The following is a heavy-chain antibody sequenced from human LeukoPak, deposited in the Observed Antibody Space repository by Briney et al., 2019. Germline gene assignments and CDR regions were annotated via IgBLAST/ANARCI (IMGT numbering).Heavy chain of an antibody. Sequence: ASVKVSCKASGYTFTSYGISWVRQAPGQGLEWMGWISAYNGNTDYAQKFQGRVTMTRDTSISTAYMELSRLRSDDTAVYYCARRGYGDYVDYWGQGTLVTVSS. V-gene: IGHV1-18*01. J-gene: IGHJ4*02. CDR1: GYTFTSYG. D-gene: IGHD4-17*01. CDR2: ISAYNGNT. CDR3: ARRGYGDYVDY.